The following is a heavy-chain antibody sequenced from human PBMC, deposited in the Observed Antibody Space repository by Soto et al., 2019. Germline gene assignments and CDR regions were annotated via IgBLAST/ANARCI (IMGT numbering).Heavy chain of an antibody. CDR3: ARVGPYYYDSGGYYGRGSGLENWFDP. V-gene: IGHV1-69*13. J-gene: IGHJ5*02. D-gene: IGHD3-22*01. CDR2: IIPIFGTA. Sequence: ASVKVSCKASGGTFSSHAISWVRQAPGQGLEWMGGIIPIFGTANYAQKFQGRVTITADESTSTAYMELSSLRSEDTAVYYCARVGPYYYDSGGYYGRGSGLENWFDPWGQGTLVTVSS. CDR1: GGTFSSHA.